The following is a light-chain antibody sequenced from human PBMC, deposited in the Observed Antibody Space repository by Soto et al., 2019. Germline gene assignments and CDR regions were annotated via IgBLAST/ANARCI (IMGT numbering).Light chain of an antibody. Sequence: QSVLTQPASVSGSPGQSSSISCTGTSSDVGGYNSASWYQQNPGKAPKLMIFDVSNRPSGVSSRFSGSRSGNTASLTISGLQAEDEADYYCSSYASSSTLVYVFGTGTKVTVL. V-gene: IGLV2-14*01. CDR2: DVS. CDR1: SSDVGGYNS. J-gene: IGLJ1*01. CDR3: SSYASSSTLVYV.